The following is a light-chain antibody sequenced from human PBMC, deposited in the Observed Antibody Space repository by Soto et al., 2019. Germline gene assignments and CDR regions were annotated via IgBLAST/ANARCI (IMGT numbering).Light chain of an antibody. CDR1: QSISSD. CDR3: QQYNKWPPIT. J-gene: IGKJ4*01. V-gene: IGKV3-15*01. CDR2: GAS. Sequence: EIVMSQSPATLSVSPGGRGTLFCMASQSISSDLAWYQQKPGQAPRLLIYGASTRATGIPARFSGSGSGTAFTLTISCLQSEDFAVYYCQQYNKWPPITFGGGTKVEIK.